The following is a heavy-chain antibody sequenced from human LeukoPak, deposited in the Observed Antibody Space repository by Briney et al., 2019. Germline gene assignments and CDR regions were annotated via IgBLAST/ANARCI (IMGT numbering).Heavy chain of an antibody. CDR3: ARDGTHHSWDY. CDR2: IHSGGGST. Sequence: ASVKVSCKASGYTFTGYYMHWVRQAPGQGLEWMGIIHSGGGSTSYAQKLQGRVTMTRDTSTSTVYMELSSLRSEDTAVYYCARDGTHHSWDYWGQGTLVTVSS. J-gene: IGHJ4*02. D-gene: IGHD1-1*01. V-gene: IGHV1-46*01. CDR1: GYTFTGYY.